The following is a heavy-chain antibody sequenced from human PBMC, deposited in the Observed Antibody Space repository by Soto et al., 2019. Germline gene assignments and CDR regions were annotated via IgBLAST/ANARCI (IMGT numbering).Heavy chain of an antibody. J-gene: IGHJ6*02. CDR2: IYHSGNT. Sequence: QVQLQESGPGLVKPSGTLSLTCAVSGGSISSSNWWSWVRQPPGKGLEWIGEIYHSGNTNYNQSLNSLVTSSVDKSKDPFSLKLSSVTAAEKAVDYCARDFVASGQYYGMDVWGQGTTVTVSS. V-gene: IGHV4-4*02. D-gene: IGHD2-15*01. CDR1: GGSISSSNW. CDR3: ARDFVASGQYYGMDV.